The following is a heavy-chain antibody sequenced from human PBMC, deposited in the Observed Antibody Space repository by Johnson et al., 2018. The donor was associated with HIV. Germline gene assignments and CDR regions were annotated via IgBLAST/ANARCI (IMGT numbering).Heavy chain of an antibody. CDR3: ASYCSGGSCYRRSPSDAFDI. V-gene: IGHV3-30*03. CDR2: ISYDGSNN. J-gene: IGHJ3*02. Sequence: QVQLVESGGGLVQSGGSLRLSCAASGFTFSNHWMHWVRQAPGKGLEWVAVISYDGSNNYYADSVKGRFTISRDNSKNTLYLQMNSLRAEDTAVYYCASYCSGGSCYRRSPSDAFDIWGQGTMVTVSS. CDR1: GFTFSNHW. D-gene: IGHD2-15*01.